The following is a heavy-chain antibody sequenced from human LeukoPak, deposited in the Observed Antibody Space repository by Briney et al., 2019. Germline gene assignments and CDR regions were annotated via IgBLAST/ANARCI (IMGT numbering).Heavy chain of an antibody. V-gene: IGHV3-15*01. CDR2: IKSKTGGGTI. CDR1: GFTFSNAW. Sequence: GGSLRLSCAASGFTFSNAWMRWVRQAPGKGLEWVGLIKSKTGGGTINYAAPVTGTFTISRDDSQNTLYLQMNSLKTEDTAVYYCTTSLRQYSMFDYWGQGTLVTVSS. CDR3: TTSLRQYSMFDY. D-gene: IGHD4-11*01. J-gene: IGHJ4*02.